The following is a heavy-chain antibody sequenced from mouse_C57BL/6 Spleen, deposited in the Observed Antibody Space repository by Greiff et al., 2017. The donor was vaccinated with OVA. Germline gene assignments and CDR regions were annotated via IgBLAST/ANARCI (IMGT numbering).Heavy chain of an antibody. J-gene: IGHJ2*01. CDR3: ARRDGYYHYYFDY. Sequence: VQLQQSGAELARPGASVKLSCKASGYTFTSYGISWVKQRTGQGLEWIGEIYPRSGNTYYNEKFKGKATLTADKSSSTAYMELRSLTSEDSAVYVCARRDGYYHYYFDYWGQGTTVTVSS. CDR1: GYTFTSYG. V-gene: IGHV1-81*01. D-gene: IGHD2-3*01. CDR2: IYPRSGNT.